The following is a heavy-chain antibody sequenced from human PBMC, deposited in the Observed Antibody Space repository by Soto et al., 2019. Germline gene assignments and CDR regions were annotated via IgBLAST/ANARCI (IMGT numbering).Heavy chain of an antibody. Sequence: QLQLQESGSGLVKPSQTLSLTCAVSGGSISSGGYSWSWIRQPPGKALEWIGYIYHSGSTYYNPSHTSRVTITVDRSRNQFSLKLCSVTAAVTAVYYCARASTTVTTRDYWGQGTLVTVSS. D-gene: IGHD4-17*01. V-gene: IGHV4-30-2*01. CDR3: ARASTTVTTRDY. CDR2: IYHSGST. J-gene: IGHJ4*02. CDR1: GGSISSGGYS.